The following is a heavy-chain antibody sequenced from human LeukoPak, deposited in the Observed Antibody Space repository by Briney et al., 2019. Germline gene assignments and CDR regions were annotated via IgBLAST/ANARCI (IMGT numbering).Heavy chain of an antibody. V-gene: IGHV3-7*01. CDR3: AREPTYGDPAY. D-gene: IGHD4-17*01. Sequence: GGSLRLSCAASGFTFSSYWMSWVRQAPGKGLEWVANIKQDGSEKYYVDSVKGRFTISRDNAKNSLYLQMNGLRAEDTAVYFCAREPTYGDPAYWGQGTLVTVSS. CDR2: IKQDGSEK. J-gene: IGHJ4*02. CDR1: GFTFSSYW.